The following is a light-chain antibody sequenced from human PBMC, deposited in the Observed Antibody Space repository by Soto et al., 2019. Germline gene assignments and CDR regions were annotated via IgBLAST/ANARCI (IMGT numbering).Light chain of an antibody. Sequence: EIVLTQSAATLSLFAGDRVTLSWRASQYINTRLAWYQHRPGQAPRLLIYQTSIRAAGIPARFSASLTGTDFNLTISDVQTEDFAVYYCHQRQSWPRTFGQGTKVDIK. CDR1: QYINTR. CDR2: QTS. CDR3: HQRQSWPRT. J-gene: IGKJ1*01. V-gene: IGKV3D-11*03.